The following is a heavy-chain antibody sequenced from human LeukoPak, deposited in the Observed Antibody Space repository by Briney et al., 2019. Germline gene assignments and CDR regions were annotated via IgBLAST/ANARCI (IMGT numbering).Heavy chain of an antibody. CDR1: AFTFSSYW. J-gene: IGHJ4*02. D-gene: IGHD1-7*01. CDR2: IKQDGSEK. Sequence: PVGSLRLSCAASAFTFSSYWMSWVRQAPGKGLEWVANIKQDGSEKYYVDSVKGRFTISRDNAKNSLYLQMNSLRAEDTAVYYCARGRGNYPFGYWGQGTLVTVSS. V-gene: IGHV3-7*01. CDR3: ARGRGNYPFGY.